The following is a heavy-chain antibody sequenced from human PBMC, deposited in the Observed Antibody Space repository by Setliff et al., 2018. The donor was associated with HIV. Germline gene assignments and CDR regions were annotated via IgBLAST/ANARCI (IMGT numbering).Heavy chain of an antibody. J-gene: IGHJ3*02. CDR1: GFTFSDYY. V-gene: IGHV3-11*04. CDR2: ISSSDNTI. CDR3: ARASWGYCSITSCYVGAFDI. D-gene: IGHD2-2*01. Sequence: GESLKISCAASGFTFSDYYMSWIRQAPGKGLEWVSYISSSDNTIYYADSVKGRFTISRDNAKNSLYLQMNSLRAEDTAVFYCARASWGYCSITSCYVGAFDIWGQGTMVTVSS.